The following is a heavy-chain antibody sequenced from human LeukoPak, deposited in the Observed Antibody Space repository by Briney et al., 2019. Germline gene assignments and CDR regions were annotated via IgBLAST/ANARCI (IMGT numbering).Heavy chain of an antibody. CDR2: ISSSSSFI. CDR3: ARTYFGSGNTLVH. J-gene: IGHJ4*02. D-gene: IGHD3-10*01. CDR1: GFTVSSYA. Sequence: GGSLRLSCAASGFTVSSYAMHWVRQAPGKGLEWVSSISSSSSFIYYADSLKGRFTISRDNAENSLYLQMNSLRAEDTAVYYCARTYFGSGNTLVHWGQGTLVTVSS. V-gene: IGHV3-21*01.